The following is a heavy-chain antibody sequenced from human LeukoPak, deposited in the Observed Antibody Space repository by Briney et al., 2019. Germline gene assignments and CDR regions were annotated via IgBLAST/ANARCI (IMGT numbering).Heavy chain of an antibody. CDR3: ARGPPFGRDRSTTSCYQDY. V-gene: IGHV3-21*01. J-gene: IGHJ4*02. CDR2: ISSTSSYI. CDR1: GFTFSTYR. D-gene: IGHD2-2*01. Sequence: GGSLRLSCAASGFTFSTYRMDWVRQAPGQGLEWVSSISSTSSYIYYADSVRGRFTISRDNAKNPLYLQMNSLRAEDTAVYYCARGPPFGRDRSTTSCYQDYWGQGTLVTVSS.